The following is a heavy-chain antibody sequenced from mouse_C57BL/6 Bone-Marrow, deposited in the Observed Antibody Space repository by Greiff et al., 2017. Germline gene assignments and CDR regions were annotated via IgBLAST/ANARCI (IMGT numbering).Heavy chain of an antibody. J-gene: IGHJ3*01. CDR2: ISSGSSTI. Sequence: EVKLVESGGGLVKPGGSLKLSCAASGFTFSDYGMHWVRQAPEKGLEWVAYISSGSSTIYYADTVKGRCTISRDNAKNTLFLQVTSLRSEDTAIDYCARDCPWFAYWGQGTLVTVSA. CDR1: GFTFSDYG. V-gene: IGHV5-17*01. CDR3: ARDCPWFAY.